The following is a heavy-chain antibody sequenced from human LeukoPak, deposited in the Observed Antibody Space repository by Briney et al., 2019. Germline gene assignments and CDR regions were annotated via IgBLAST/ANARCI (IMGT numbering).Heavy chain of an antibody. D-gene: IGHD4-23*01. CDR2: IHYSGSS. CDR1: GDSISSFY. CDR3: ASGSDYVGNSGGY. Sequence: SETLSLTCSVSGDSISSFYWNWIRQSPGRGLEWIGNIHYSGSSIYNPSLRSRVTMSTDTSKKPFFLKLRSVTAADTAVYYCASGSDYVGNSGGYWGQGTLVTVSS. J-gene: IGHJ4*02. V-gene: IGHV4-59*08.